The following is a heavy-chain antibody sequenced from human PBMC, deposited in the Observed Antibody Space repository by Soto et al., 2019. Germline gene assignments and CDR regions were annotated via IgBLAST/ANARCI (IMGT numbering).Heavy chain of an antibody. V-gene: IGHV3-11*01. CDR3: GRIEGDWRGGSCYSGGFYY. J-gene: IGHJ4*02. CDR2: IDNSGTIK. D-gene: IGHD2-15*01. Sequence: PGGSLRLSCAASGFTFSDYYMTWIRQAPGKGLEWVSYIDNSGTIKYYADSVKGRFTISRDNTKNSLSLQMNSLGAEDTAIHYCGRIEGDWRGGSCYSGGFYYWGQGALVTVSS. CDR1: GFTFSDYY.